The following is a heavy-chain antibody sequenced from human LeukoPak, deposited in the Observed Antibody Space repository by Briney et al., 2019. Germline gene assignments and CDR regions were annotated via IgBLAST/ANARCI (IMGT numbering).Heavy chain of an antibody. V-gene: IGHV3-21*01. CDR2: ISSSSSYI. D-gene: IGHD3-22*01. CDR3: ARELYYYDSSGPD. J-gene: IGHJ3*01. CDR1: GFTFSSYS. Sequence: PGGSLRLSCAASGFTFSSYSMNWVRQAPGKGLEWVSSISSSSSYIYYVDSVKGRFTISRDNAKNSLYLQMNSLRAEDTAVYYCARELYYYDSSGPDWGQGTMVTVSS.